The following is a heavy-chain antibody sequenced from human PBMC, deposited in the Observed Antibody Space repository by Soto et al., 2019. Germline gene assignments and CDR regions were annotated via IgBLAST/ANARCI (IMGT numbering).Heavy chain of an antibody. CDR2: ISQSGNT. D-gene: IGHD6-6*01. CDR3: ARAPKVSGSSQTRPDF. V-gene: IGHV4-34*01. CDR1: SGSFSGDY. Sequence: SETLSLTCSIYSGSFSGDYWSWIRQPPGKGLEWIGEISQSGNTNYSPSPKSRGSISIDTSKKQFSLNLASVSAADTAVYYCARAPKVSGSSQTRPDFWGQGTPVTV. J-gene: IGHJ4*02.